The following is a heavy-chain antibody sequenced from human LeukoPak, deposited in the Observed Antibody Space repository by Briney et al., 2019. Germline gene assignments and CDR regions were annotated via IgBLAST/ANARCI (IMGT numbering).Heavy chain of an antibody. CDR1: GGSISSSYW. J-gene: IGHJ6*03. V-gene: IGHV4-4*02. D-gene: IGHD3-22*01. Sequence: SGTLSLTCGVSGGSISSSYWWSWVRQPPGNGLEWIGEIYHSGSTNYNPSLKSRVTISVDKSKNQFSLNLSSVTAADTAVYYCAKDGFERGDDTDYMDVWGKGTTVTVSS. CDR3: AKDGFERGDDTDYMDV. CDR2: IYHSGST.